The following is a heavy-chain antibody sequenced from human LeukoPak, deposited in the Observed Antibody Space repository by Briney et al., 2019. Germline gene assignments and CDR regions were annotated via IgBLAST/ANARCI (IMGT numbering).Heavy chain of an antibody. Sequence: ASVKVSCKVSGYILTELSMHWVRQAPGQGLEWMGWINPNSGGTNYAQKFQGRVTMTRDTSISTAYMELSRLRSDDTAVYYCAAGYSSSWLGYWGQGTLVTVSS. CDR3: AAGYSSSWLGY. J-gene: IGHJ4*02. V-gene: IGHV1-2*02. CDR1: GYILTELS. CDR2: INPNSGGT. D-gene: IGHD6-13*01.